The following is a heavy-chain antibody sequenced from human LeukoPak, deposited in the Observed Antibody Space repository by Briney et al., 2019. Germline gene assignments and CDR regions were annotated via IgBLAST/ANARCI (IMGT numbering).Heavy chain of an antibody. CDR2: ISAYNGNT. CDR1: GYTFTSYG. J-gene: IGHJ3*02. V-gene: IGHV1-18*01. CDR3: AREYCSSTSCYPDI. Sequence: ASVKVSCTASGYTFTSYGISWVRQAPGQGLEWMGWISAYNGNTNSAQKIQGRVTRTTDTSTSTAYMELRSLRSDDTAVYYCAREYCSSTSCYPDIWGQGTMVTVSS. D-gene: IGHD2-2*01.